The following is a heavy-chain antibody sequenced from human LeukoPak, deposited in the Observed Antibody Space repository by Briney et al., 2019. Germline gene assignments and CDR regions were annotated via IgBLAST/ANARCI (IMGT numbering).Heavy chain of an antibody. CDR1: GFTFSSYW. V-gene: IGHV3-7*01. J-gene: IGHJ4*02. D-gene: IGHD3-10*01. Sequence: GGSLRLSCAASGFTFSSYWMSWVRQAPGKGLEWVANIKQDGSEKYYVDSVKGRFTISRDNVKNSLYLQMNSLRAEDTAVYYCARVLWFGELLYFDYWGQGTLVTVSS. CDR3: ARVLWFGELLYFDY. CDR2: IKQDGSEK.